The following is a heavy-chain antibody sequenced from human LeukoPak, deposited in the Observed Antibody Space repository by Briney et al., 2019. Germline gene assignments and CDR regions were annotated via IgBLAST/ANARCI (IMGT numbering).Heavy chain of an antibody. CDR1: GFTVSSNY. V-gene: IGHV3-23*01. D-gene: IGHD5-12*01. Sequence: GGSLRLSCAASGFTVSSNYMSWVRQAPGKGLEWVSAISGSGGSTYYADSVKGRFTISRDNSKNTLYLQMNSLRAEDTAVYYCAKSVRIVATILYWGQGTLVTVSS. CDR3: AKSVRIVATILY. J-gene: IGHJ4*02. CDR2: ISGSGGST.